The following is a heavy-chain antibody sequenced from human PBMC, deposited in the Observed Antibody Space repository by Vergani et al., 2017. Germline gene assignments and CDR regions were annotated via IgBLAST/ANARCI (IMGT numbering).Heavy chain of an antibody. Sequence: QLQLQESGPGLVKPSETLSLTCTVSGGSISSYYWSWIRQPPGKGLEWIGYIYYSGSTTYNPSLKSRVTISVDTSKNQFSLKLSSVTAADTAVYYCAKWSVDAFDIWGQGTMVTVSS. D-gene: IGHD2-8*01. CDR3: AKWSVDAFDI. V-gene: IGHV4-59*01. J-gene: IGHJ3*02. CDR1: GGSISSYY. CDR2: IYYSGST.